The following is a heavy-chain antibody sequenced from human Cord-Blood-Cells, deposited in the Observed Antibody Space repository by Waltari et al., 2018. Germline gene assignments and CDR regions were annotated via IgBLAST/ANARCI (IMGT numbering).Heavy chain of an antibody. D-gene: IGHD7-27*01. J-gene: IGHJ4*02. CDR3: ASLNWGDFDY. CDR1: GGSIGSSSYY. Sequence: ESGPGLVKPSETLSLTCTVPGGSIGSSSYYWGWIRQPPGKGLEWIGSIYYSGSTYYNPSLKSRVTISVDTSKNQFSLKLSSVTAADTAVYYCASLNWGDFDYWGQGTLVTVSS. V-gene: IGHV4-39*01. CDR2: IYYSGST.